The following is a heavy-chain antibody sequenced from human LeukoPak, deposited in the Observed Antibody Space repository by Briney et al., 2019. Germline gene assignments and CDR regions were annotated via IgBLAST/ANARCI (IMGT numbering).Heavy chain of an antibody. CDR1: GFTFSSYG. Sequence: GGSLRLSCAASGFTFSSYGMHWVRQAPGKGLEWVAVISYDRSNKYYADAVKGRFTISRDNSKNTLYLQMNSLRAEDTAVYYCAKGGGIAAAPPSDYWGQGTLVTVTS. D-gene: IGHD6-13*01. CDR2: ISYDRSNK. V-gene: IGHV3-30*18. CDR3: AKGGGIAAAPPSDY. J-gene: IGHJ4*02.